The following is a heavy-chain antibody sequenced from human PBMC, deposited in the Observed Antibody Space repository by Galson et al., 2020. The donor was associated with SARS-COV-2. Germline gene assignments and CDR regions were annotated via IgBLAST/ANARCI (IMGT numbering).Heavy chain of an antibody. CDR3: AKVGIPPHGLNWFAP. D-gene: IGHD3-10*01. CDR2: IHYSGNT. J-gene: IGHJ5*02. V-gene: IGHV4-31*03. CDR1: GGSISSGDYY. Sequence: SETLSLTCTVSGGSISSGDYYWSWIRQHPGKGLEWIGYIHYSGNTYYNPSLKSRVSISVDTSKNQFSLELTSVTAAGTAVYFCAKVGIPPHGLNWFAPGGQGTLFPVS.